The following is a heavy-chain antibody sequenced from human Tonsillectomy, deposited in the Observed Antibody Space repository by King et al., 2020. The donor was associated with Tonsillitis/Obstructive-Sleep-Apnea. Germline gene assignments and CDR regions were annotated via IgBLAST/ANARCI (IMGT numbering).Heavy chain of an antibody. CDR1: GFTFSSYW. Sequence: QLVQSGGGLVQPGGSLRLSCAASGFTFSSYWMSWVRQAPGKGLEWVANIKQDGSEKYYVDSVKGRCTISRDNAKNSLYLQMNSLRAEDTAVYYCARDVMTTEVYYYMDVWGKGTTVTVSS. J-gene: IGHJ6*03. V-gene: IGHV3-7*04. CDR3: ARDVMTTEVYYYMDV. D-gene: IGHD4-11*01. CDR2: IKQDGSEK.